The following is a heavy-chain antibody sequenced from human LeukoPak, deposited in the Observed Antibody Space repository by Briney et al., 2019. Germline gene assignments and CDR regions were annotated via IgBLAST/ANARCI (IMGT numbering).Heavy chain of an antibody. V-gene: IGHV3-74*01. CDR2: INGDGSST. Sequence: GGSLRLSCEASGLTVSSSWMHWVRQTPGKGLVWVSRINGDGSSTSYADSVKGRFTISKDNAKNTLYLQMNSLGAEDTAGYYCARGSYGFGNFDYWGQGTLVTVSS. CDR3: ARGSYGFGNFDY. D-gene: IGHD5-18*01. J-gene: IGHJ4*02. CDR1: GLTVSSSW.